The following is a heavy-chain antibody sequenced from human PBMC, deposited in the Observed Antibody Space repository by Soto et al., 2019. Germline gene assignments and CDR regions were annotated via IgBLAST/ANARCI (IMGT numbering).Heavy chain of an antibody. CDR2: IYYSGST. D-gene: IGHD6-13*01. J-gene: IGHJ4*02. CDR1: GGSISSGDYY. Sequence: SETLSLTCTVSGGSISSGDYYWSWIRQPPGKGLEWIGYIYYSGSTYYNPSLKSRVTISVDTSKNQFSLKLSSVTAADTAVYYCARGQLSTTAAGNSYYFDYWGQGTLVTVSS. V-gene: IGHV4-30-4*02. CDR3: ARGQLSTTAAGNSYYFDY.